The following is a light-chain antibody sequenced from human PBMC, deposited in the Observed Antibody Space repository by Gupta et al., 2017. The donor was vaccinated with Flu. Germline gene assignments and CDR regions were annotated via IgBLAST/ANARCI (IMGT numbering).Light chain of an antibody. CDR3: QLSAFSPRT. J-gene: IGKJ1*01. Sequence: PASLAASVADSFTITCRAVQSIDNKLNCYQQKPGKAPKLLIYSASSYQTAVPPRFSGSGSATDFTLTIISRLPDEYATYYCQLSAFSPRTFGQGTKVEIK. CDR1: QSIDNK. V-gene: IGKV1-39*01. CDR2: SAS.